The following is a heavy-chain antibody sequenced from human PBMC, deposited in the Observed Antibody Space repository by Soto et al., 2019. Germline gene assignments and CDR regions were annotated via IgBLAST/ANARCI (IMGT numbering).Heavy chain of an antibody. Sequence: QITLKESGPTLVKPTQTLTLTCTFSGFSLTTSGEAVGWIRQPPGKALAWLALIYWDDDKRSSPSLKSRLTITKETSKNQVVLTMTNMDPVDTDTYYCAHIPGSGQLLYSYYYYMDVWGKGTTVTVSS. V-gene: IGHV2-5*02. CDR3: AHIPGSGQLLYSYYYYMDV. J-gene: IGHJ6*03. CDR2: IYWDDDK. CDR1: GFSLTTSGEA. D-gene: IGHD3-10*01.